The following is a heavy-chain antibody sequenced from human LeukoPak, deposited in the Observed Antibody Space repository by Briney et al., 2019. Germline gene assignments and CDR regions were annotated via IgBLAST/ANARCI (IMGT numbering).Heavy chain of an antibody. D-gene: IGHD4-17*01. Sequence: PSETLSLTCAVSGYSMSSGYYWGWIRQPPGKGLEWIGSIYHSGSTYYNPSLKSRVTISVDTSKNQFSLKLSSVTAADTAVYYCARWDYGDYDSAFDIWGQGTMVTVSS. V-gene: IGHV4-38-2*01. CDR2: IYHSGST. J-gene: IGHJ3*02. CDR3: ARWDYGDYDSAFDI. CDR1: GYSMSSGYY.